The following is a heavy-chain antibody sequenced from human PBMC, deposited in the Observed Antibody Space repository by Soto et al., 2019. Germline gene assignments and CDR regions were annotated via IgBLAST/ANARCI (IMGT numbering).Heavy chain of an antibody. J-gene: IGHJ4*02. CDR3: AKVQIKPGYYFDY. CDR1: GFTFSSYA. V-gene: IGHV3-23*01. Sequence: GGSLSLSCAASGFTFSSYAMSWVRQAPGKGLEWVSAISGSGGSTYYADSVKGRFTISRDNSKNTLYLQMNSLRAEDTAVYYCAKVQIKPGYYFDYWGQGTLVTVPQ. CDR2: ISGSGGST.